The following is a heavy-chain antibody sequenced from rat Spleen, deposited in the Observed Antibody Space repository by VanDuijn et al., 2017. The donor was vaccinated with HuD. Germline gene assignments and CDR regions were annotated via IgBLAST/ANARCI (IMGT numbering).Heavy chain of an antibody. J-gene: IGHJ4*01. CDR3: ARRTGYISPGVMDA. V-gene: IGHV5-7*01. CDR1: GFTFSDYN. D-gene: IGHD1-2*01. Sequence: EVQLVESDGGLVQPGRSLKLSCAASGFTFSDYNMAWVRQAPTKGLEWVATISYDGISTYYRDSVKGRFTISRDNAQNTLYLQMSKLGSEDTAIYNCARRTGYISPGVMDAWGQGASVTVSS. CDR2: ISYDGIST.